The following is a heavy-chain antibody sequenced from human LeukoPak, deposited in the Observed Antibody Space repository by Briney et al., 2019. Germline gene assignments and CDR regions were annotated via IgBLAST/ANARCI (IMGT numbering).Heavy chain of an antibody. Sequence: GASVKVSCKASGYTFTGYYMHWVRQAPGQGLEWMGWINPNSGGTNYAQKFQGRVTMTRDTSISTAYMELSRLRSDDTAVYYCARDRKGTGVVIGNYMDVWGKGTTVTVSS. V-gene: IGHV1-2*02. D-gene: IGHD3-3*01. CDR1: GYTFTGYY. CDR2: INPNSGGT. J-gene: IGHJ6*03. CDR3: ARDRKGTGVVIGNYMDV.